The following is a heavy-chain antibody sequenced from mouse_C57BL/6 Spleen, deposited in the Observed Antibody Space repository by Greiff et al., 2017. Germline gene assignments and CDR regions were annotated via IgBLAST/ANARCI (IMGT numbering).Heavy chain of an antibody. J-gene: IGHJ3*01. D-gene: IGHD2-5*01. CDR2: ISDGGSYT. V-gene: IGHV5-4*01. CDR3: ARDSNYAWFAY. Sequence: EVMLVESGGGLVKPGGSLKLSCAASGFTFSSYAVSWVRQTPEKRLEWVATISDGGSYTYYPDNVKGRFTISRDNAKNNLYLQMSHLKSEDTAMYYCARDSNYAWFAYWGQGTLVTVSA. CDR1: GFTFSSYA.